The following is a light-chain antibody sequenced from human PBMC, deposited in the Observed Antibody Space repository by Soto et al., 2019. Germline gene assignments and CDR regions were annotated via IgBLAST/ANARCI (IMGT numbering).Light chain of an antibody. CDR2: DDN. J-gene: IGLJ1*01. CDR1: SSNIGGNS. Sequence: QSVMTQPTSVSAAPGQKVTISCSGSSSNIGGNSVSWYQQLPGTAPKLLIYDDNKRPSGIPDRFSGSKSGTSATLGIAGFQTGDEADYYCGSWDSSLSAYVFGTGTKRTVL. CDR3: GSWDSSLSAYV. V-gene: IGLV1-51*01.